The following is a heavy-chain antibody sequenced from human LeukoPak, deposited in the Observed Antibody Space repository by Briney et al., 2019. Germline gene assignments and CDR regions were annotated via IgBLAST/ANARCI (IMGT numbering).Heavy chain of an antibody. CDR2: IGNSGSTI. D-gene: IGHD6-13*01. V-gene: IGHV3-48*03. Sequence: SGGSLRLSCAASGFTFSNYEINWVRQAPGKGLEWVSYIGNSGSTIYYADSVKGRFTISRDNAKNSLCLQMNSLRAEDTAVYYCAREGSKDAFDIWGQGTMVTVSS. CDR1: GFTFSNYE. J-gene: IGHJ3*02. CDR3: AREGSKDAFDI.